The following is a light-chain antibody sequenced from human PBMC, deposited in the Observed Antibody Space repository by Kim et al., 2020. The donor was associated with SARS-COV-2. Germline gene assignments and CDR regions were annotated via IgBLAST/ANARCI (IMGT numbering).Light chain of an antibody. Sequence: ATINCKSSQSVLYSSNNKNYLAWYQQKPGQPPKLLIYWASTRESGVPDRFSGSGSGTDFTLTISSLQAEDVAVYCCQQCYSTPQTFGQGTKVDIK. CDR2: WAS. CDR1: QSVLYSSNNKNY. V-gene: IGKV4-1*01. CDR3: QQCYSTPQT. J-gene: IGKJ1*01.